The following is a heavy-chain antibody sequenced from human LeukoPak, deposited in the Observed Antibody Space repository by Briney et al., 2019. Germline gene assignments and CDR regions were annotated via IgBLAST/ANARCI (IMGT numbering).Heavy chain of an antibody. D-gene: IGHD5-12*01. J-gene: IGHJ4*02. CDR3: AKGGYGGRFDY. CDR2: ISSSSSTI. Sequence: GGSLRLSCAASGFTFSSYSMNWVRQAPGKGLEWVSYISSSSSTIYYADSVKGRFTISRDNSKNTLYLQMNSLRAEDTAVYYCAKGGYGGRFDYWGQGTLVTVSS. CDR1: GFTFSSYS. V-gene: IGHV3-48*01.